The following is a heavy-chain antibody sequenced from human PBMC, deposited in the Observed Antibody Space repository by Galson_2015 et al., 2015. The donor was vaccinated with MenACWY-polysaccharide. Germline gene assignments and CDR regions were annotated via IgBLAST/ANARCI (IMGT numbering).Heavy chain of an antibody. V-gene: IGHV3-66*01. J-gene: IGHJ4*02. CDR1: GLTVSSNY. Sequence: SLRLSCAASGLTVSSNYMTWVRQAPGKGLEWVSVIYSGGSTYYADSVKGRFTISRDNSKNTLYLQMNSLRAEHTAVYYCARDSLAVAGRDYWGQGTLVTVSS. D-gene: IGHD6-13*01. CDR3: ARDSLAVAGRDY. CDR2: IYSGGST.